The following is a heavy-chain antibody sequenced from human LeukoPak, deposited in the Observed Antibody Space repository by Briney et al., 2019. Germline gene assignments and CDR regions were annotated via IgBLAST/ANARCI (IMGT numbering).Heavy chain of an antibody. J-gene: IGHJ1*01. CDR1: GFTFDDYT. D-gene: IGHD6-13*01. CDR2: ISWDGGST. V-gene: IGHV3-43*01. Sequence: GGSLRLSCAASGFTFDDYTMLWVRQAPGKGLEWVSLISWDGGSTYYADSVKGRFTISRDNSKNSLYLQMNSLRTEDTALYYCANDIAPGEAAAGTGYFQHWGQGTLVTVSS. CDR3: ANDIAPGEAAAGTGYFQH.